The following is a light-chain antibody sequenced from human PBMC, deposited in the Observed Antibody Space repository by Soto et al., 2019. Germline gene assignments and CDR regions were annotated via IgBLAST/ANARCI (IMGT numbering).Light chain of an antibody. CDR2: AAS. J-gene: IGKJ5*01. CDR3: QQTYSTPIT. V-gene: IGKV1-39*01. CDR1: ESVITY. Sequence: DIQMTQSPSSLSASVGARVTITCRASESVITYLNWYRQKPGVAPKLLIYAASSLQSGVPSRFSGSGSGTDFTLTISSLQPEDFATYYCQQTYSTPITFGQGTRLEIK.